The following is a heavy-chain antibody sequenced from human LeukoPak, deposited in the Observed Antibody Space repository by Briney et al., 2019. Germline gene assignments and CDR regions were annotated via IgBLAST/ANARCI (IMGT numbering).Heavy chain of an antibody. Sequence: AGGSPRLSCAASGFTFSNYAMNWVRQAPGKGLEWVSDISGSGGNTYYADSVKGRFTISRDNSKNTLYLQMNSLRAEDTAVYYCAKGERYCIDGVCYRDYWGQGTLVTVSS. J-gene: IGHJ4*02. CDR1: GFTFSNYA. CDR3: AKGERYCIDGVCYRDY. D-gene: IGHD2-8*01. V-gene: IGHV3-23*01. CDR2: ISGSGGNT.